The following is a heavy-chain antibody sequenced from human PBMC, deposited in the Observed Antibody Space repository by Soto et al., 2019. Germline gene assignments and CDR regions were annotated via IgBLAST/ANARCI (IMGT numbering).Heavy chain of an antibody. CDR1: GVTFCSYA. CDR2: ISYDGSNK. J-gene: IGHJ4*02. Sequence: GGSLRLSCAASGVTFCSYAMHWVRPAPGKGLEWVAVISYDGSNKYYADSVKGRFTISRDNSKNTLYLQMNSLRAEDTAVYYCARRLALPNCSGGSCYGGLAWGQGTLVTVSS. CDR3: ARRLALPNCSGGSCYGGLA. D-gene: IGHD2-15*01. V-gene: IGHV3-30-3*01.